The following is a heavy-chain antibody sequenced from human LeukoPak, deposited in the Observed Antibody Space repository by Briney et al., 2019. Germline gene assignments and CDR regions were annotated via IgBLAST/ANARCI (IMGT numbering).Heavy chain of an antibody. CDR3: ARPPMDGAWYFDL. V-gene: IGHV4-4*09. J-gene: IGHJ2*01. D-gene: IGHD3-10*01. Sequence: SETLSLTCTVSGGSISSYYWSWIRQPPGKGLEWIGYIYTSGSSNYNPSLKSRVTISVDTSKNQFSLKLSSVTAADTAVYYCARPPMDGAWYFDLWGRGTLVTVSS. CDR1: GGSISSYY. CDR2: IYTSGSS.